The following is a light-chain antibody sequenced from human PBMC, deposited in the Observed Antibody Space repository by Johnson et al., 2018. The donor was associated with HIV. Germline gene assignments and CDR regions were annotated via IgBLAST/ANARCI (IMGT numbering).Light chain of an antibody. CDR3: GVWDASLSPHYV. CDR2: EDY. J-gene: IGLJ1*01. CDR1: SPNIENYF. Sequence: QSALTQPPSVSAAPGQRVNISCSGHSPNIENYFVSWYQQLPGAAPRLLIYEDYKRPSGIPDRFSGSKSGASATLGITGLQTGDEADYYCGVWDASLSPHYVFGTGTPITVL. V-gene: IGLV1-51*02.